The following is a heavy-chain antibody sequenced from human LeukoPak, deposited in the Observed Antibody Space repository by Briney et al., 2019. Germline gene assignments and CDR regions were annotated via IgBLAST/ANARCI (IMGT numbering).Heavy chain of an antibody. CDR2: INHSGST. J-gene: IGHJ3*02. D-gene: IGHD3-16*01. CDR3: ARGHTLAFDI. Sequence: PETLSLTCAVYGGSFSNYYWSWIRQPPGKGLEWIGEINHSGSTNYNPSLKSRVTISVDTSKNQFSLKLSSVTAADTAVYYCARGHTLAFDIWGQGTMVTVSS. CDR1: GGSFSNYY. V-gene: IGHV4-34*01.